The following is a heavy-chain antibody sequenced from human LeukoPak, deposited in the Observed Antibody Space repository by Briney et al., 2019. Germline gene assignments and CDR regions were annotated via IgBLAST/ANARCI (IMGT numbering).Heavy chain of an antibody. CDR2: IGSSSNTI. Sequence: PGGSLRLSCAASGFTFSAYSMNWVRQAPGKGLEWVSYIGSSSNTIYYADSVKGRFTISRDNAKNSLYLQMNSLRAEDTALYYCARGKEYYDFWSGYYFDYWGQGTLVTVSS. CDR1: GFTFSAYS. D-gene: IGHD3-3*01. J-gene: IGHJ4*02. V-gene: IGHV3-48*01. CDR3: ARGKEYYDFWSGYYFDY.